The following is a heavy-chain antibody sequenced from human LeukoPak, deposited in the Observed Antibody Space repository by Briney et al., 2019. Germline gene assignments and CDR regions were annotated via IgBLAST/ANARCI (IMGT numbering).Heavy chain of an antibody. D-gene: IGHD3-22*01. V-gene: IGHV3-23*01. J-gene: IGHJ5*01. CDR3: ARLYSSGWSDS. Sequence: PGGSLRLSCAASGFTFSSYALNWVRQAPGKGLEWVSSFGAAGGGTYYADSVQGRFTMSRDNSKNTLYLQMSSVGGEDTAIYFCARLYSSGWSDSWGKGTLVTVSS. CDR1: GFTFSSYA. CDR2: FGAAGGGT.